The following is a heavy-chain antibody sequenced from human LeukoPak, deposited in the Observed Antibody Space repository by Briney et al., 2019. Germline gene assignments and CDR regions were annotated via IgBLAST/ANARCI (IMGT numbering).Heavy chain of an antibody. CDR1: GFTFRTYE. J-gene: IGHJ3*02. D-gene: IGHD6-13*01. CDR3: ARVGSSWAKPGAFDI. CDR2: IRSSGSTI. Sequence: GGSLRLSCAVSGFTFRTYEMTWVRQAPGKGLEWVSYIRSSGSTIYYADSVKGRFTISRDNAKNSLYLQMNSLRAEDSAVYYCARVGSSWAKPGAFDIWGQGTTVTVSS. V-gene: IGHV3-48*03.